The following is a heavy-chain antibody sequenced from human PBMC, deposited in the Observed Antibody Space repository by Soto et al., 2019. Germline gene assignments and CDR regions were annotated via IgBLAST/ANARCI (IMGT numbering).Heavy chain of an antibody. D-gene: IGHD3-3*01. CDR1: GFTFSSYG. J-gene: IGHJ6*02. CDR3: AKDANDFWSGYWMNYYYYYGMDV. Sequence: PGGSLRLSCAASGFTFSSYGMHWVRQAPGKGLERVAVISYDGSNKYYADSVKGRFTISRDNSKNTLYLQMNSLRAEDTAVYYCAKDANDFWSGYWMNYYYYYGMDVWGQGTTVTV. V-gene: IGHV3-30*18. CDR2: ISYDGSNK.